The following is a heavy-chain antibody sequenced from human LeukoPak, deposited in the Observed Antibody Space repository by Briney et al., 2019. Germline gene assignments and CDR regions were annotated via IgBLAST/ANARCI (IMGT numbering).Heavy chain of an antibody. D-gene: IGHD3-22*01. J-gene: IGHJ4*02. V-gene: IGHV1-69*05. Sequence: SVKVSCKASGGTFISYAISWVRQAPGQGLEWMGGIIPIFGTANYAQKFQGRVTITTDESTSTAYMELSSLRSEDTAVYYCASAAAAHYYDSSGYLWPDYWGQGTLVTVSS. CDR2: IIPIFGTA. CDR1: GGTFISYA. CDR3: ASAAAAHYYDSSGYLWPDY.